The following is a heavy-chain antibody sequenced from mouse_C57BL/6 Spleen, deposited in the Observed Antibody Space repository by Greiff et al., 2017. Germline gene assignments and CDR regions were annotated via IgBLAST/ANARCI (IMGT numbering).Heavy chain of an antibody. D-gene: IGHD4-1*01. Sequence: QVHVKQSGAELVRPGASVKLSCKASGYTFTDYYINWVKQRPGQGLEWIARIYPGSGNTYYNEKFKGKATLTAEKSSRTAYMQRSSLTSEDSAVYFCARLTGTWFAYWGQGTLVTVSA. J-gene: IGHJ3*01. V-gene: IGHV1-76*01. CDR3: ARLTGTWFAY. CDR1: GYTFTDYY. CDR2: IYPGSGNT.